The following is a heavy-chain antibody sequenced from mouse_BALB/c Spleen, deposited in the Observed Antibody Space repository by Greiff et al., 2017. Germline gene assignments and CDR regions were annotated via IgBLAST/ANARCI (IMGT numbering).Heavy chain of an antibody. V-gene: IGHV1-85*01. CDR2: IFPGDGST. D-gene: IGHD1-1*01. J-gene: IGHJ1*01. Sequence: QVQLQQSGAELVKPGASVKLSCKASGYTFTSYDINWVRQRPEQGLEWIGWIFPGDGSTKYNEKFKGKATLTTDKSSSTAYMQLSRLTSEDSAVYFCARGAVVGSSYWYFDVWGAGTTVTVSS. CDR1: GYTFTSYD. CDR3: ARGAVVGSSYWYFDV.